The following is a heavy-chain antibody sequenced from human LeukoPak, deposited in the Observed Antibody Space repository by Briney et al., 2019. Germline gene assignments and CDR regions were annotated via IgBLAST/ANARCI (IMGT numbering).Heavy chain of an antibody. CDR1: GFTFSSYA. Sequence: GRSLRLSCAASGFTFSSYAMHWVRQAPGKRLEWVAVISYDGSNKYYADSVEGRFTISRDNSKNTLYLQMNSLRAEDTAVYYCARDRGSDGDLNFDYWGQGTLVTVSS. CDR2: ISYDGSNK. D-gene: IGHD4-17*01. CDR3: ARDRGSDGDLNFDY. V-gene: IGHV3-30*04. J-gene: IGHJ4*02.